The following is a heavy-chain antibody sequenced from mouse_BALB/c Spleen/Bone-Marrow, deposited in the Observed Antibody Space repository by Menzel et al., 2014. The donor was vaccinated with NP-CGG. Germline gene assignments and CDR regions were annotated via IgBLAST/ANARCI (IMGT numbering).Heavy chain of an antibody. V-gene: IGHV14-3*02. CDR1: GFNIKDTY. J-gene: IGHJ2*01. CDR2: TDPANGNT. Sequence: EVKLMESGAELVKPGAPVKLSCTASGFNIKDTYMHWVKQRPEQGLEWIGRTDPANGNTKYDPKFQGKATITADTSSNTAYLQLSSLTSEDTAVYYCARFGVDYWGQGTTLTVSS. CDR3: ARFGVDY. D-gene: IGHD3-1*01.